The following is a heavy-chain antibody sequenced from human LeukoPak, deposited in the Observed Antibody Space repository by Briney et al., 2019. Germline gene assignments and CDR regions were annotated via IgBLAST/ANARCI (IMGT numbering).Heavy chain of an antibody. CDR2: IIPIFGTA. J-gene: IGHJ6*03. Sequence: GASVKVSCKASGGTFSSYAISWVRQAPGQGLEWMGGIIPIFGTANYAQKFQGRVTITTDESTSTAYMELSSLRSEDTAVYYCARDQFPAAKSGYYYYMDVWGKGTTVTVSS. CDR3: ARDQFPAAKSGYYYYMDV. V-gene: IGHV1-69*05. D-gene: IGHD2-2*01. CDR1: GGTFSSYA.